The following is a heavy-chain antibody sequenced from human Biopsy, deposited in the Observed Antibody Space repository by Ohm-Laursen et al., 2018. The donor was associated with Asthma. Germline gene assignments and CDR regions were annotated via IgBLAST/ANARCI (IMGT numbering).Heavy chain of an antibody. V-gene: IGHV3-30*18. CDR1: GFTFSSYG. Sequence: RSLRLSCAASGFTFSSYGMHWVRQAPGKRLEWVAVISYDGSSIYYADSVKGRFTISRDNSKNTLSLQMNSLTAEDTAVYYCAKEGVAGTHIEDWGQGTLVTVSS. J-gene: IGHJ4*02. CDR3: AKEGVAGTHIED. CDR2: ISYDGSSI. D-gene: IGHD6-19*01.